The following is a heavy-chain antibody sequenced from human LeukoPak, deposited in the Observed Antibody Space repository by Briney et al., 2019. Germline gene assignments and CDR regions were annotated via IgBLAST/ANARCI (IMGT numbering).Heavy chain of an antibody. CDR3: ARGAHKYCSSTSCYLDRYDY. D-gene: IGHD2-2*01. V-gene: IGHV1-18*01. CDR1: GYTFTSYG. CDR2: ISAYNGNT. Sequence: ASVKVSCKASGYTFTSYGITWVRQAPGQGLEWMGWISAYNGNTNYAQKVQGRVTMTTDTSTSTASMDLRSLRSDDTAVYYCARGAHKYCSSTSCYLDRYDYWGQGTLVTVSS. J-gene: IGHJ4*02.